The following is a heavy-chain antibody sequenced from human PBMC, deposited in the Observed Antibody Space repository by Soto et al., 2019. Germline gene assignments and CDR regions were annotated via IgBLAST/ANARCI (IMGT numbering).Heavy chain of an antibody. Sequence: QVQLVESGGGVVQPGRSLRLSCAASGFIFRHFGMHWVRRAPGKGLEWVATISGDGNDKYYPDSMKGRFSISRDNFNHTLYLQLNSLRPEDMAVYHCVQGASAAHQPLDSWGQGVLVTVSS. V-gene: IGHV3-30*03. J-gene: IGHJ4*02. CDR3: VQGASAAHQPLDS. D-gene: IGHD1-26*01. CDR1: GFIFRHFG. CDR2: ISGDGNDK.